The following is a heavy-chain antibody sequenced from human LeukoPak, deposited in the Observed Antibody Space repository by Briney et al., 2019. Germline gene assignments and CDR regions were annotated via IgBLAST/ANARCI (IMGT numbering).Heavy chain of an antibody. CDR1: GYTFTSYA. J-gene: IGHJ4*02. D-gene: IGHD3-3*01. CDR2: INTNTGNP. V-gene: IGHV7-4-1*02. CDR3: ARVSRSRGEWLFDY. Sequence: ASVKVSCKASGYTFTSYAMNWVRQAPGQGLEWMGWINTNTGNPTYVQGFTGRFVFSLDTSVSTAYLRISSLKTEDTAVYYCARVSRSRGEWLFDYWGQGTLVSVSS.